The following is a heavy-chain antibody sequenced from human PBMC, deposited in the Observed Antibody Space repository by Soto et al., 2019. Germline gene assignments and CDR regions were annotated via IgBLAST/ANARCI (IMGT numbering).Heavy chain of an antibody. Sequence: SETLSLTCTFSVGSISSHYWSCVRQSPGKGLEWIGHIYYRGSTTYNPSLRSRSTISVDTSNNQFSLKLNSVTTADTAVYYCARDGSEASGMEVWGQGTKGSVSS. V-gene: IGHV4-59*11. D-gene: IGHD1-26*01. CDR2: IYYRGST. J-gene: IGHJ6*02. CDR3: ARDGSEASGMEV. CDR1: VGSISSHY.